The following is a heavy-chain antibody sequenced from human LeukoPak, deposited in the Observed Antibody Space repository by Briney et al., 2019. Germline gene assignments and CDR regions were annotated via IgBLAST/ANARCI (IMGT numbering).Heavy chain of an antibody. V-gene: IGHV3-30*02. Sequence: GGSLRLSCAASGLTFSTYGMHWVRQAPGKGLEWVAFIQNDGNIKYYADSVKGRFTISRDNAKNSLYLQMNSLRADDTAVYYCARGRIVAGVRYWGQGTLVTVSS. D-gene: IGHD3-22*01. CDR1: GLTFSTYG. CDR2: IQNDGNIK. CDR3: ARGRIVAGVRY. J-gene: IGHJ4*02.